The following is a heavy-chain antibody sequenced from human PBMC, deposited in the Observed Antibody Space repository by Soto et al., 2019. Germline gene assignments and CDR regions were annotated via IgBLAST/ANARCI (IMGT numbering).Heavy chain of an antibody. CDR2: IYYRGNT. V-gene: IGHV4-39*01. D-gene: IGHD3-9*01. CDR1: GDSINSDNYY. Sequence: QLQLQESGPGLVKPSETLSLTCSVSGDSINSDNYYWGWIRQPPGKGLEWIGSIYYRGNTYYNPSLKTRVTISLDKSKSQFSLKLNSETAADSAVYFCARLEGLATISYYFDYWGQGTLVTVSS. CDR3: ARLEGLATISYYFDY. J-gene: IGHJ4*02.